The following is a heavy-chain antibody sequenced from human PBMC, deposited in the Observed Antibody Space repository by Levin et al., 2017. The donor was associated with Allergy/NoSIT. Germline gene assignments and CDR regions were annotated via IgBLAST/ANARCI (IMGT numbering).Heavy chain of an antibody. CDR3: AVVTSGNSYFDS. CDR2: INCNNGDT. CDR1: GHTFTGYY. V-gene: IGHV1-2*02. D-gene: IGHD4-23*01. Sequence: PVASVKVSCKTFGHTFTGYYMHWVRQAPGQGLEWMGWINCNNGDTKYADQFQRTITMTRDTSISTAYMELSSLTSDDTAVYYCAVVTSGNSYFDSWGQGTQVTVSS. J-gene: IGHJ4*02.